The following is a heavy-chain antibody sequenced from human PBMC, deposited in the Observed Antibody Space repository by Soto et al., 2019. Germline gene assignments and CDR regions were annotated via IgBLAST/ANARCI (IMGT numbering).Heavy chain of an antibody. CDR1: GASVSTGY. Sequence: SETLSLTCTVSGASVSTGYWSLIRQPPGKGLEWIGFMYFGGSFNYNPSLTSRVTISVGTSKNQFSLKLSSVTAADTGVYFCAGVFGEWGVDYYYYSVMDVWGLGTTVTVS. CDR3: AGVFGEWGVDYYYYSVMDV. J-gene: IGHJ6*02. CDR2: MYFGGSF. D-gene: IGHD3-10*01. V-gene: IGHV4-59*02.